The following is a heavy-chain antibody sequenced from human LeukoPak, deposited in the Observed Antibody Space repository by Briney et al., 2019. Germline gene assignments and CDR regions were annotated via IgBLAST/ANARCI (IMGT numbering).Heavy chain of an antibody. V-gene: IGHV3-48*01. Sequence: GSLRLSCAASGFTFSSYSMNWVRQAPGKGLEWVSYISSSSSTIYYADSVKGRFTISRDNAKNSLYLQMNSLRAEDTAVYYWARLAGVHDYSNYGQFDYWGQGTLVTVSS. CDR1: GFTFSSYS. CDR3: ARLAGVHDYSNYGQFDY. D-gene: IGHD4-11*01. J-gene: IGHJ4*02. CDR2: ISSSSSTI.